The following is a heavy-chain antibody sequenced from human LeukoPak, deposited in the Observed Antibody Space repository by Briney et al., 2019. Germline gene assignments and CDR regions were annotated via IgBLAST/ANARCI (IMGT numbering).Heavy chain of an antibody. D-gene: IGHD3-9*01. CDR3: AKDARYPPSYFDY. Sequence: GGSLRLSCAASGFPFNKYGMLWVRQAPGKGLDWLAVISYDGSEDYYADSVKGRFTISKDKSKDTVNLQMNSLRAEDTAVYYCAKDARYPPSYFDYWGQGTLVTVSS. CDR2: ISYDGSED. V-gene: IGHV3-30*18. CDR1: GFPFNKYG. J-gene: IGHJ4*02.